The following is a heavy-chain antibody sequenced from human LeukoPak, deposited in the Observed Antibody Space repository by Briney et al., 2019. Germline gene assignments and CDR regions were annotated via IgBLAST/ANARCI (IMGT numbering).Heavy chain of an antibody. J-gene: IGHJ6*03. D-gene: IGHD3-10*01. Sequence: ASVKVSCKASGYTFTSYGISWVRQAPGQGLEWMGWISAYNGNTNYAQKLQGRVTMTTDTSTSTAYMELRSLRSNDTAVYYCARGITMVRGEMGETSYYYMDVWGKGTTVTVSS. CDR1: GYTFTSYG. V-gene: IGHV1-18*01. CDR2: ISAYNGNT. CDR3: ARGITMVRGEMGETSYYYMDV.